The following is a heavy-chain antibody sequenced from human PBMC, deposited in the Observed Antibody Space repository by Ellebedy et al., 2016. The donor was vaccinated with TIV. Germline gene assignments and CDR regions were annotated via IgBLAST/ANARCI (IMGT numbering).Heavy chain of an antibody. D-gene: IGHD2-2*01. Sequence: GESLKISCAASGFTFSNYAMNWVRQAPGKGLEWVSGITSSGDSTYYADSVKGRFTISRDNSKNTVDLQMNSLRAEDTAVYYCARPTVPATICGACGMDVWGQGTTVIVSS. CDR3: ARPTVPATICGACGMDV. V-gene: IGHV3-23*01. CDR1: GFTFSNYA. J-gene: IGHJ6*02. CDR2: ITSSGDST.